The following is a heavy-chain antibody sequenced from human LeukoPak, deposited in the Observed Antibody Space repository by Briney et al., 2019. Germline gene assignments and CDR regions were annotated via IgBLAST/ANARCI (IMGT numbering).Heavy chain of an antibody. D-gene: IGHD3-9*01. CDR2: INWNGGST. J-gene: IGHJ4*02. CDR1: GFTFSSYG. V-gene: IGHV3-20*04. CDR3: ARARSTGYYVADY. Sequence: PGRSLRLSSAASGFTFSSYGMHWVRQAPGKGLEWVSGINWNGGSTGYADSVKGRFTISRDNAKNSLYLQMNSLRAEDTALYYCARARSTGYYVADYWGQGTLVTVSS.